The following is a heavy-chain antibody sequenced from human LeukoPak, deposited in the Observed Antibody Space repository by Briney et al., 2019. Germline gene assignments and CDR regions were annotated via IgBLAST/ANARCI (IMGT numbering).Heavy chain of an antibody. CDR3: ARDSGGLMPYDY. V-gene: IGHV1-18*01. J-gene: IGHJ4*02. D-gene: IGHD4-23*01. Sequence: EASVKVSCKASGYTFTSYGISWVRQAPGQGLEWMGWISAYNGNTNYAQKLQGRITLTTDTSTSTANMELRSLRSDDTAIYYCARDSGGLMPYDYWGPETLVTVSS. CDR2: ISAYNGNT. CDR1: GYTFTSYG.